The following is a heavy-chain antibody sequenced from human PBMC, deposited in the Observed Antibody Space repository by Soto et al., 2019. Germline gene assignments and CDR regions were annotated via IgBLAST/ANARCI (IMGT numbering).Heavy chain of an antibody. CDR2: MNTDGSDT. Sequence: EMQLVESGGGLVQPGGSLRLSCAASGFTFSSYWMHWVRQAPGKGLVWVSRMNTDGSDTYYADSVKGRFTISRDNSKNTLYLQMNSLRAEDTAVYYCAAAFGEFFGAFDIWGQGTMVTVSS. V-gene: IGHV3-74*01. CDR3: AAAFGEFFGAFDI. CDR1: GFTFSSYW. D-gene: IGHD3-10*01. J-gene: IGHJ3*02.